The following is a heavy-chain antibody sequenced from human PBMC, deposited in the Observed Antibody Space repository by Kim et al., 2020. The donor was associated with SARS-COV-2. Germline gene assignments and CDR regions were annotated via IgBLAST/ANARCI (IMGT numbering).Heavy chain of an antibody. CDR2: ISGDGGST. V-gene: IGHV3-43*02. CDR1: GFTFDDYA. D-gene: IGHD6-13*01. J-gene: IGHJ3*02. Sequence: GGSLRLSCAASGFTFDDYAMHWVRQAPGKGLEWVSLISGDGGSTYYADSVKGRFTISRDNSKNSLYLQMNSLRTEDTALYYCAKVPAAASRGGAFDIWGQGTMVTVSS. CDR3: AKVPAAASRGGAFDI.